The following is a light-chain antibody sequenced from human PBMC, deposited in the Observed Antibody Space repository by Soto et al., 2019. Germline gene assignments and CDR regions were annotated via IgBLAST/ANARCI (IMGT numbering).Light chain of an antibody. V-gene: IGKV3-20*01. CDR1: QSVSSSR. CDR3: QQYGISLWS. Sequence: EILLTQSPGTLSLYPGERATLSCRASQSVSSSRLAWYRQNPGQAPRLLIYGAASRVTGIPDRFSGSGSGTDFTLTISILEPEDFAVYYWQQYGISLWSFGQGTKV. CDR2: GAA. J-gene: IGKJ1*01.